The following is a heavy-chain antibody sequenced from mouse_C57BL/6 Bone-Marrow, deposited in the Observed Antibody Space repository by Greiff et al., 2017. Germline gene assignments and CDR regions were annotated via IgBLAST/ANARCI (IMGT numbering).Heavy chain of an antibody. J-gene: IGHJ3*01. CDR2: IRSKSNNYAT. V-gene: IGHV10-1*01. CDR1: GFSFNTYA. D-gene: IGHD1-1*01. CDR3: VRHGDYYGSSPWFAY. Sequence: EVHLVESGGGLVQPKGSLKLSCAASGFSFNTYAMNWVRQAPGKGLEWVARIRSKSNNYATYYADSVKDRFTISRDDSESMLYLQMNNLKTEDTAMYYCVRHGDYYGSSPWFAYWGQGTLVTVSA.